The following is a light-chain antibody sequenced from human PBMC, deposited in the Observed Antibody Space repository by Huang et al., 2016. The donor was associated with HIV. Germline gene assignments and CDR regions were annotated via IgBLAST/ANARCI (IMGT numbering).Light chain of an antibody. CDR3: QQYGSPLWT. CDR1: QSVSSSH. Sequence: DIVLTQSPCPLSLSPGERATPSCQASQSVSSSHVAWYQQKPGQGPRIRSYGAASRAAGIPDRVSGSGSETDFTLTISRLEPEDVAVYYCQQYGSPLWTFGQGTKVEIK. J-gene: IGKJ1*01. V-gene: IGKV3-20*01. CDR2: GAA.